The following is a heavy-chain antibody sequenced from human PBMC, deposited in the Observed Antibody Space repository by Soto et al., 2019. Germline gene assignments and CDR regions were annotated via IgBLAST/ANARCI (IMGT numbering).Heavy chain of an antibody. J-gene: IGHJ6*02. CDR2: MDPNRGHS. D-gene: IGHD2-15*01. CDR1: GYNISSYD. CDR3: ARFSGGSYNTYYFYYGMDV. V-gene: IGHV1-8*01. Sequence: GASVKVSCKASGYNISSYDIIWVRQAAGQGLEWMGWMDPNRGHSDSVQNFRGRVTMTTNISASTAYMELSGLRSDDTAMYYCARFSGGSYNTYYFYYGMDVWGQGTTVTVSS.